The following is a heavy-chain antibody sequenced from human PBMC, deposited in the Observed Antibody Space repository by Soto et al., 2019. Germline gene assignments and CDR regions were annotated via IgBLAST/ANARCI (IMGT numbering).Heavy chain of an antibody. V-gene: IGHV4-59*08. Sequence: QVQLQESGPGLVKPSETLSLTCTVSGGSISSYYWSWIRQPPGKGLEWIGYIYYSGSTNYNPSLKRRVTISVGTAKNPFSLKLSSVAAADTAVYYCAGRYGGTLDLWGQGTLVTVSS. CDR2: IYYSGST. J-gene: IGHJ5*02. CDR3: AGRYGGTLDL. CDR1: GGSISSYY. D-gene: IGHD4-17*01.